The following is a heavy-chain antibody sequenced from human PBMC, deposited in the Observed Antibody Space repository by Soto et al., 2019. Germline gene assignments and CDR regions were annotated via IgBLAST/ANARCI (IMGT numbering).Heavy chain of an antibody. Sequence: PGGSLRLSCAASGFTFSSYSMNWVRQAPGKGLEWVSSISSSSSYIYYADSVKGRFTISRDNAKNSLYLQMNSLRSDDTAVYYCARGGRYPKSSYSYVMDVWGQGTAVTVSS. CDR1: GFTFSSYS. CDR3: ARGGRYPKSSYSYVMDV. D-gene: IGHD1-20*01. J-gene: IGHJ6*02. V-gene: IGHV3-21*04. CDR2: ISSSSSYI.